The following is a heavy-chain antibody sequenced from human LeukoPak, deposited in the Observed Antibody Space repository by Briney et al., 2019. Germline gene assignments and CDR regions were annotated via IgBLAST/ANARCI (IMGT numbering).Heavy chain of an antibody. CDR2: INPNSGGA. CDR3: ARSDSGTFYNDY. V-gene: IGHV1-2*02. D-gene: IGHD3-10*01. Sequence: ASVKVSCKASGGTFSSYAISWVRQAPGQGLEWMGWINPNSGGAYFAQKFQGRVTMTRDTSINTAYMDLSRLRSDDTAVYYCARSDSGTFYNDYWGQGTLVTVSS. CDR1: GGTFSSYA. J-gene: IGHJ4*02.